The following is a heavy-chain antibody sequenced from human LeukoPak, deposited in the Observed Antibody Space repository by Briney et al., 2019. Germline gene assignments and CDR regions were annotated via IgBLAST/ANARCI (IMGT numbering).Heavy chain of an antibody. CDR2: IYHSGST. CDR1: GYSISSGYY. Sequence: PSETLSLTCTVSGYSISSGYYWGWIRQPPGKGLEWIGSIYHSGSTYYNPSLKSRVTISVDTSKNQFSLKLSSVTAADTAVYYCARDLAVGAFDYWGQGTLVTVSS. V-gene: IGHV4-38-2*02. CDR3: ARDLAVGAFDY. J-gene: IGHJ4*02. D-gene: IGHD1-26*01.